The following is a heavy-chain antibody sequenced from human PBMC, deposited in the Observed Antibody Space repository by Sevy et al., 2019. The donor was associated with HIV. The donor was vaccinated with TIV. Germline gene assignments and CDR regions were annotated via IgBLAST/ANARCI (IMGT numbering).Heavy chain of an antibody. Sequence: ASVKVSCKASGYPFNTYTISWVRQAPGQGLECMGWISAYNGHTSYAQSLQDRVTMTTDTSTSTAYMELRSLRSDDTAVYYCARLEASGSGWYGNGMDVWGQGTTVTVSS. CDR3: ARLEASGSGWYGNGMDV. D-gene: IGHD6-19*01. V-gene: IGHV1-18*01. J-gene: IGHJ6*02. CDR1: GYPFNTYT. CDR2: ISAYNGHT.